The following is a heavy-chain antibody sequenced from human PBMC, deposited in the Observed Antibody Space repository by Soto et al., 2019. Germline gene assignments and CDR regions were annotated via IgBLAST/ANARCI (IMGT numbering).Heavy chain of an antibody. D-gene: IGHD4-17*01. J-gene: IGHJ5*02. CDR3: ARVGLNDYGDYDMGCWFDP. CDR2: IYYSGST. V-gene: IGHV4-61*08. CDR1: GGSISSGGYY. Sequence: QVQLQESGPGLVKPSQTLSLTCTVSGGSISSGGYYWSWIRQHPGKGLEWIGYIYYSGSTNYNPSLKSRVTISVDTSKNQFSLKLSSVTAADTAVYYCARVGLNDYGDYDMGCWFDPWGQGTLVTVSS.